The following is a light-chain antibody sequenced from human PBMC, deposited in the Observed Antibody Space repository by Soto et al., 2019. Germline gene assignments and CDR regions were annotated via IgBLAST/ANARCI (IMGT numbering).Light chain of an antibody. J-gene: IGKJ3*01. V-gene: IGKV3-20*01. CDR1: QDISSN. CDR2: DAS. CDR3: QQYGRSPGLFT. Sequence: EIVMTQSPTTLSVSPGERGTLSCRASQDISSNLAWYQQKPGQAPRLLIYDASSRATGIPDRFSGSGSGTDFTLTISRLEPEDFAVYYCQQYGRSPGLFTFGPGTKVDIK.